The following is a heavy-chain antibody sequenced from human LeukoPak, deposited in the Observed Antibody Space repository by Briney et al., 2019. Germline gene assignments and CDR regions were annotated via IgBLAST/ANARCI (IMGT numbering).Heavy chain of an antibody. Sequence: SETLSLTCTVSGGSISSGGYYWSWIRQHPGKGLEWIGYIYYSGSTYYNPSLKSRVTISVDTSKNQFSLKLSSVTAADTAVYHCARGGSYRSLDYWGQGTLVTVSS. D-gene: IGHD3-16*02. V-gene: IGHV4-31*03. CDR3: ARGGSYRSLDY. CDR2: IYYSGST. J-gene: IGHJ4*02. CDR1: GGSISSGGYY.